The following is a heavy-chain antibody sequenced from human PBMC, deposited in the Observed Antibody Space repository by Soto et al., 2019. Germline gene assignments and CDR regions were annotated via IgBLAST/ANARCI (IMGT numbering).Heavy chain of an antibody. CDR1: GGTFYTYT. J-gene: IGHJ4*02. CDR2: ITPIYPTT. CDR3: ARIPRYSFPTSDDLDS. Sequence: QVQLVQSGAEVRKPGSSVQVPCKASGGTFYTYTFSWVRQAPGQGLEWMGSITPIYPTTNYAEKFQGRLTVTADGSTNTAYMELNSLTSDDTAVYYCARIPRYSFPTSDDLDSWGQGTLVTVPS. D-gene: IGHD5-18*01. V-gene: IGHV1-69*15.